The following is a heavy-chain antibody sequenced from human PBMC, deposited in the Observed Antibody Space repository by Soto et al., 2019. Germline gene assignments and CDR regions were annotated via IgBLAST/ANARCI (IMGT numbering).Heavy chain of an antibody. CDR1: GNTFTNYW. Sequence: PXESLKVSCKSIGNTFTNYWIGWVLQTPGKGLEWMGIIFPGDSDTRYNPSFEGQVTVSADESISTAYLQWNTLKASDTAMYYCVRPNFGALTHFDFWGQGTLVTVSS. CDR2: IFPGDSDT. D-gene: IGHD3-16*01. CDR3: VRPNFGALTHFDF. V-gene: IGHV5-51*01. J-gene: IGHJ4*02.